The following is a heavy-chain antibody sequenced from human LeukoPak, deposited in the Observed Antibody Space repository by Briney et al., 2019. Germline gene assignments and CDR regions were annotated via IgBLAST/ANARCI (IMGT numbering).Heavy chain of an antibody. CDR1: GGSVSSGSYY. J-gene: IGHJ6*02. D-gene: IGHD4-11*01. V-gene: IGHV4-61*01. Sequence: PSETLSLTCTVSGGSVSSGSYYWSWIRQPPGKGLEWIGYIYYSGSTNYNPSLKSRVTISVDTSKNQFSLKLSSVTAADTATYYCARVGGSNFYNYGMDVWGQGTTVIVSS. CDR3: ARVGGSNFYNYGMDV. CDR2: IYYSGST.